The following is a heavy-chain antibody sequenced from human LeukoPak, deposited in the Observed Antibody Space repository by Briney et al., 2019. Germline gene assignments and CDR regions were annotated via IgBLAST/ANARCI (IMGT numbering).Heavy chain of an antibody. CDR2: INHSGNT. CDR3: ARLTNLRWFDP. D-gene: IGHD1/OR15-1a*01. Sequence: PSETLSLTCAVYGGSFSGYYWSWIRQSPGKGLEWIGEINHSGNTNYNPSLKSRVTISVDTSKNQFSLKLSSVTAADTAVYYCARLTNLRWFDPWGQGTLVTVSS. J-gene: IGHJ5*02. V-gene: IGHV4-34*01. CDR1: GGSFSGYY.